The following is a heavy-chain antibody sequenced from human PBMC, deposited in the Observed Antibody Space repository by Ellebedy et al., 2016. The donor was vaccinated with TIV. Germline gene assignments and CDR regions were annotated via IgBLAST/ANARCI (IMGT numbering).Heavy chain of an antibody. J-gene: IGHJ4*02. CDR3: ARDHRPNYDFWSGYYGSFGY. D-gene: IGHD3-3*01. V-gene: IGHV3-33*01. CDR1: GFTFSSYG. CDR2: IWYDGSNK. Sequence: GESLKISXAASGFTFSSYGMHWVRQAPGKGLEWVAVIWYDGSNKYYADSVKGRFTISRDNSKNTLYLQMNSLRAEDTAVYYCARDHRPNYDFWSGYYGSFGYWGQGTLVTVSS.